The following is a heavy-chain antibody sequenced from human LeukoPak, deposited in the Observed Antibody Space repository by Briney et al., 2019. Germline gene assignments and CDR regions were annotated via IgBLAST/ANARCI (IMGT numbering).Heavy chain of an antibody. D-gene: IGHD3-10*01. V-gene: IGHV3-7*01. CDR1: GFTFSSYW. J-gene: IGHJ4*02. CDR2: IKQDGSEK. Sequence: GGSLRLSCAASGFTFSSYWMSWVRQAPGKGLEWVANIKQDGSEKYYVDSVKGRFTISRDNAKNSLYLQMNSLRAEDTAVYYCARQQPLEYYYGSGSYGSFDYWGQGTLVTVSS. CDR3: ARQQPLEYYYGSGSYGSFDY.